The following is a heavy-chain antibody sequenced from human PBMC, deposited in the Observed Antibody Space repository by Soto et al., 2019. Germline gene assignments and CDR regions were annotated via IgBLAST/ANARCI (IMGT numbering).Heavy chain of an antibody. D-gene: IGHD3-22*01. Sequence: QVQLVESGGGVVQPGGSLRLSCAVSGFIFSNYAMYWVRQAPGKGPDWVAVISNDGSNKDYADSVKGRFTISRDNSKNTLYLQMNSLKVEDTAMYYCARGDIVVNGPFVFWVQGTLVTVSS. CDR1: GFIFSNYA. CDR2: ISNDGSNK. V-gene: IGHV3-30-3*01. CDR3: ARGDIVVNGPFVF. J-gene: IGHJ4*02.